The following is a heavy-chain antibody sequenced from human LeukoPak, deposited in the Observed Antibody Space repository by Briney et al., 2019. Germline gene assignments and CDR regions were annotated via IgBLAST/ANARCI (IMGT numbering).Heavy chain of an antibody. CDR3: ASGPRNYCYSGSYHY. V-gene: IGHV4-61*08. J-gene: IGHJ4*02. CDR2: IYYGGNT. CDR1: GGSFNSDDYY. Sequence: SETLSLTCGVSGGSFNSDDYYWNWIRQPPGRGLEWIGYIYYGGNTNYNPSLRSRVTISMDTSKNQFSLKVNSVTAADTAVYFCASGPRNYCYSGSYHYWGQGTLVTVSS. D-gene: IGHD3-10*01.